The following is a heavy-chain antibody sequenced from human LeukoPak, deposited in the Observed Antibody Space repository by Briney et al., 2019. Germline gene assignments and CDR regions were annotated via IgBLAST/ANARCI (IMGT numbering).Heavy chain of an antibody. CDR1: GFTFSSYA. CDR2: ISGSGGST. Sequence: GGSLRLSCAASGFTFSSYAMSWVRQAPGKGLEWVSAISGSGGSTYYADSVKGRFTISRDNSKSTLYLQMNSLRAEDTAVYYCAKDPPLSIVVVPAATGFVSWGQGTLVTVSS. D-gene: IGHD2-2*01. CDR3: AKDPPLSIVVVPAATGFVS. J-gene: IGHJ5*01. V-gene: IGHV3-23*01.